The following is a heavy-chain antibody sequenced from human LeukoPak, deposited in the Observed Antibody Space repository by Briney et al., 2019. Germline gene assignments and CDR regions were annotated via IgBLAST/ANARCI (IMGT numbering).Heavy chain of an antibody. CDR2: IIPIFGTA. V-gene: IGHV1-69*13. J-gene: IGHJ4*02. D-gene: IGHD3-10*01. CDR1: GYTFTGYY. CDR3: ARWGDYYGSGSFAY. Sequence: GASVKVSCKASGYTFTGYYMHWVRQAPGQGLEWMGGIIPIFGTANYAQKFQGRVTITADESTSTAYMELSSLRSEDTAVYYCARWGDYYGSGSFAYWGQGTLVTVSS.